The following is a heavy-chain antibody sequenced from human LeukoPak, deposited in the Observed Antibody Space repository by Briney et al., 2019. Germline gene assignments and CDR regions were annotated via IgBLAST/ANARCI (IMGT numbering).Heavy chain of an antibody. CDR1: GYTFTSYY. V-gene: IGHV1-46*01. Sequence: ASVKVSCKASGYTFTSYYMHWVRQAPGQGLEWMGIINPSGGSTSYAQKFQGRVTMTRDMSTSTVYMELSSLRSEDTAVYYCARVSEEYYYDSSGFYNWFDPWGQGTLVTVSS. J-gene: IGHJ5*02. D-gene: IGHD3-22*01. CDR2: INPSGGST. CDR3: ARVSEEYYYDSSGFYNWFDP.